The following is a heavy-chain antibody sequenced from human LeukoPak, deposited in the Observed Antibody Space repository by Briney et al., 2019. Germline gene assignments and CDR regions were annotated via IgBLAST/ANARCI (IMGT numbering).Heavy chain of an antibody. CDR2: IYPGDSDT. V-gene: IGHV5-51*07. CDR3: ARLGYDFWSGYPNWFDP. J-gene: IGHJ5*02. D-gene: IGHD3-3*01. CDR1: GYSFTSYW. Sequence: GESLKISCKGSGYSFTSYWIGWVHQMPGKGLEWMGIIYPGDSDTRYSPSFQGQVTISADKSISTAYLQWSSLKASDTAMYYCARLGYDFWSGYPNWFDPWGQGTLVTVSS.